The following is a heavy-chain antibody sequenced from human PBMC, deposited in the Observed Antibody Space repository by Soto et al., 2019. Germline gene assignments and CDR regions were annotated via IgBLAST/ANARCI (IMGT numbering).Heavy chain of an antibody. CDR2: INHSGST. J-gene: IGHJ5*02. CDR1: GGSFSGYY. V-gene: IGHV4-34*01. CDR3: ARGSAYYDILTGPRGRWFDP. D-gene: IGHD3-9*01. Sequence: SETLSLTCAVYGGSFSGYYWSWSRQPPGKGLEWIGEINHSGSTNYNPSLKSRVTISVDTSKNQFSLKLSSVTAADTAVYYCARGSAYYDILTGPRGRWFDPWGQGTLVTVSS.